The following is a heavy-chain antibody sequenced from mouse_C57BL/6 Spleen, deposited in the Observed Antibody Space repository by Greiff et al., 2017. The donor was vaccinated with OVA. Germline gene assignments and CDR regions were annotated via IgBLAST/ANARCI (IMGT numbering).Heavy chain of an antibody. V-gene: IGHV1-80*01. J-gene: IGHJ2*01. Sequence: VQLQQSGAELVKPGASVKISCKASGYAFSSYWMNWVKQRPGKGLEWIGQIYPGDGDTNYNGKIKGKATLTADKSSSTDYMQLSSLTSEYSSVYFCARERTVVKVFDYWGQGTTLTVSS. CDR2: IYPGDGDT. CDR3: ARERTVVKVFDY. D-gene: IGHD2-2*01. CDR1: GYAFSSYW.